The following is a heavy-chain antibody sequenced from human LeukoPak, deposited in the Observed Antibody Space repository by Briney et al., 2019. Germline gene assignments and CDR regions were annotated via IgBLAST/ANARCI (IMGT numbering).Heavy chain of an antibody. Sequence: SETLSLTCTVSGGSISSSSYYWGWIRQPPGKGLEWIGSIYYSGSTYYNPSLKSRVTISVDTSKNQFSLKLSSVTAADTAVYYCASANYDFWSGSFYGMDVWGQGTTVTVSS. CDR2: IYYSGST. D-gene: IGHD3-3*01. J-gene: IGHJ6*02. CDR1: GGSISSSSYY. CDR3: ASANYDFWSGSFYGMDV. V-gene: IGHV4-39*01.